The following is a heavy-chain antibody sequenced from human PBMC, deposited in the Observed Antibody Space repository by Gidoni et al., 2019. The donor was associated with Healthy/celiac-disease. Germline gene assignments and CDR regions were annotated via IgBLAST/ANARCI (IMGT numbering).Heavy chain of an antibody. CDR3: ARQGLAIFGVVREVYFDY. V-gene: IGHV1-46*03. D-gene: IGHD3-3*01. CDR2: IDPRGGST. CDR1: GYTFTSLY. Sequence: QVQLVQSGAAVKKPGASVKVSCNASGYTFTSLYIHWVRQAPGQGLEWLGIIDPRGGSTTYGQKFQGRVTMTRDTSTRTLYMELSSLSSAHPAVYYCARQGLAIFGVVREVYFDYWGQGTLVTVSS. J-gene: IGHJ4*02.